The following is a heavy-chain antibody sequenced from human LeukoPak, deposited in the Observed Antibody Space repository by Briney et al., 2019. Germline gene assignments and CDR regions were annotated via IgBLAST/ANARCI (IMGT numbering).Heavy chain of an antibody. CDR1: GFTFSSYA. J-gene: IGHJ4*02. CDR2: ISGSGGST. V-gene: IGHV3-23*01. CDR3: AKEYYDILTGYYTY. Sequence: GGSLRLSCAASGFTFSSYAMSWVRQAPGKGLGWVSAISGSGGSTYYADSVRGRFTISGDNSKNTLYLQMNSLRAEDTAVYYCAKEYYDILTGYYTYWGQGTLVTVSS. D-gene: IGHD3-9*01.